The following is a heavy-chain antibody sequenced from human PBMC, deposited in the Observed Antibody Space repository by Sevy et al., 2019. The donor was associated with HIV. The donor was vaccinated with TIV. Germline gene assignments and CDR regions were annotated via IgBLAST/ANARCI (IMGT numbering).Heavy chain of an antibody. CDR2: IYYSGST. CDR1: GGSISSYY. J-gene: IGHJ6*03. V-gene: IGHV4-59*01. D-gene: IGHD2-2*01. CDR3: ARGSSRGLTPNYYYYYYMDV. Sequence: SETLSLTCTVSGGSISSYYWSWIRQPPGKGLEWIGYIYYSGSTNYNPSLKSRVTISVDTSKNQFSLKLSSVTAADTAVYYCARGSSRGLTPNYYYYYYMDVWGKGTTVTVSS.